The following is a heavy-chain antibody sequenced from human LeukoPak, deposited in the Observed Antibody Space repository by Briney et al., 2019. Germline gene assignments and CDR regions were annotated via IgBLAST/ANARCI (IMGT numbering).Heavy chain of an antibody. J-gene: IGHJ4*02. V-gene: IGHV4-59*01. CDR3: ARGGYE. Sequence: SETLSLTFTVSGGSISSYYWSWIRQPPGKGLEWIGYIYYSGSTSYNPSLKSRVTISVDTSKNQFSLKLSSVTAADTAVYYCARGGYEWGQGTLVTVSS. D-gene: IGHD6-13*01. CDR1: GGSISSYY. CDR2: IYYSGST.